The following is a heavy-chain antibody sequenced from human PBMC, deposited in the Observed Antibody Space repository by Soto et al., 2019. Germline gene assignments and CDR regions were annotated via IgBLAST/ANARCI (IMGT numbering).Heavy chain of an antibody. J-gene: IGHJ6*02. CDR2: LSFDGHKQ. CDR3: AKAPTGSYSYFYRMDV. CDR1: GFTFSSYG. V-gene: IGHV3-30*18. Sequence: QAQLVESGGDEVQPGRSLRLSCEASGFTFSSYGMHWVRQSPGKGLEWVAVLSFDGHKQYYADSVKGRFNITRDNSKNTLHLQMNSLRPEDTAVYYCAKAPTGSYSYFYRMDVWGQGTTVIVSS. D-gene: IGHD3-10*01.